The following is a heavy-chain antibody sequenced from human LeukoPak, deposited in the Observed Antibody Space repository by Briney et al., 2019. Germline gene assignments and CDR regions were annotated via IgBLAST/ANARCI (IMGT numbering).Heavy chain of an antibody. CDR1: GGSISSYY. Sequence: SETLSLTCTVSGGSISSYYWSWIRQPAGKGLEWIGRIYTSGSTNYNPSLKSRVTMSVDTSKNQFSLKLSSVTAADPDVYYCARDSHSSGYYSLSFDYWGQGTLVTVCS. D-gene: IGHD3-22*01. V-gene: IGHV4-4*07. CDR2: IYTSGST. CDR3: ARDSHSSGYYSLSFDY. J-gene: IGHJ4*02.